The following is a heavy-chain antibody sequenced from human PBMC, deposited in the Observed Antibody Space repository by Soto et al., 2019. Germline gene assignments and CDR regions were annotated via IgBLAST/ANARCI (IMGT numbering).Heavy chain of an antibody. V-gene: IGHV1-69*12. J-gene: IGHJ6*02. CDR3: ARDNDRPQLGGNYYYILDV. Sequence: QVHLEQSGAEVKTPGSSVKVSCKASGGTFRTAAVSWVRQAPGQGLEWLGGIMPVFRTPDYAQKFQGRVTITADESTSTAYMELSGLRSDDTAVYYCARDNDRPQLGGNYYYILDVWGQGTTITVSS. CDR2: IMPVFRTP. CDR1: GGTFRTAA. D-gene: IGHD2-8*01.